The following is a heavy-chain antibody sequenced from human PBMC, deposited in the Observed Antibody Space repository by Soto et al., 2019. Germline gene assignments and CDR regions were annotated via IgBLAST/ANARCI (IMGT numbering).Heavy chain of an antibody. V-gene: IGHV4-39*01. CDR2: IYYSGST. CDR3: ARHLDSSGYYFDY. D-gene: IGHD3-22*01. Sequence: PSETLSLTCTVSGGSISSSSYYWGWIRQPPGKGLEWIGSIYYSGSTYYNPSLKSRVTISVDTSKNQFSLKPSSVTAADTAVYYCARHLDSSGYYFDYWGQGTLVTVSS. CDR1: GGSISSSSYY. J-gene: IGHJ4*02.